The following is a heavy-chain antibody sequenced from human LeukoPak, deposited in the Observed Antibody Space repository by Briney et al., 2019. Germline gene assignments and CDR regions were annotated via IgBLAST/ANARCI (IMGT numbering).Heavy chain of an antibody. Sequence: GGSLRLSCAASGFTFSSYSMNWVPQAPGKGLEWVSSISSSSSYIYYADSVKGRFTISRDNAKNSLYLQMNSLRAEDTAVYYCARDQDPLWFGELSTGGYFDLWGRGTLVTVSS. J-gene: IGHJ2*01. CDR2: ISSSSSYI. D-gene: IGHD3-10*01. CDR1: GFTFSSYS. CDR3: ARDQDPLWFGELSTGGYFDL. V-gene: IGHV3-21*01.